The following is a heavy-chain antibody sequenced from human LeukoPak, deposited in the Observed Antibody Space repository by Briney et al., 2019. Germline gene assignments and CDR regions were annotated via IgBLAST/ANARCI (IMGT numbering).Heavy chain of an antibody. J-gene: IGHJ4*02. CDR1: GGSISSSSYY. CDR3: ARGTSTYGDYPWRRETIFDY. V-gene: IGHV4-39*07. Sequence: SETLSLTCTVSGGSISSSSYYWGWIRQPPGKGLEWIGSIYYSGSTYYNPSLKSRVTISVDTSKNQFSLKLSSVTAADTAVYYCARGTSTYGDYPWRRETIFDYWGQGTLVTVSS. CDR2: IYYSGST. D-gene: IGHD4-17*01.